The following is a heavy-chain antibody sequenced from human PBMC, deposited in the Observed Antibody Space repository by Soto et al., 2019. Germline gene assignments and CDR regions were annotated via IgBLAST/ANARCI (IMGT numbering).Heavy chain of an antibody. CDR1: GFTFSSYS. D-gene: IGHD2-8*01. CDR3: ARDSALGGYCTNGVCYPGYMDV. CDR2: ISSSSSYI. Sequence: GGSLRLSCAASGFTFSSYSMNWVRQAPGKGLEWVSSISSSSSYIYYADSVKGRFTISRDNAKNSLYLQMNSLRAEDTAVYYCARDSALGGYCTNGVCYPGYMDVWGKGTTVTVSS. J-gene: IGHJ6*03. V-gene: IGHV3-21*01.